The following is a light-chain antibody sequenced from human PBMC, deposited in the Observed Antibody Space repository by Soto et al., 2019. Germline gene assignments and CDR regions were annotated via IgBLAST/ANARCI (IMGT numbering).Light chain of an antibody. CDR2: GAS. CDR3: QHYVERSPIT. CDR1: QSVSSR. Sequence: EIVMTQSACTLSWSAGERATLSWRASQSVSSRLAWYQQKPGQAPRLLVSGASSRATGIPDRFSGSGSGTDFTLTISRLEPEDFALYYCQHYVERSPITFGQGTRLEIK. J-gene: IGKJ5*01. V-gene: IGKV3-20*01.